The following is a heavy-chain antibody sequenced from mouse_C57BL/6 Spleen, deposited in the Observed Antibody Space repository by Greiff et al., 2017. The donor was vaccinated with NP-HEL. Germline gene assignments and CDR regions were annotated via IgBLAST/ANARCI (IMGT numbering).Heavy chain of an antibody. D-gene: IGHD1-1*01. CDR1: GYSITSGYY. CDR2: ISYDGSN. Sequence: VQLKESGPGLVKPSQSLSLTCSVTGYSITSGYYWNWIRQFPGNKLEWMGYISYDGSNNYNPSLKNRISITRDTSKNQFFLKLNSVTTEDTATYYCANYYGSSYGYYYAMDYWGQGTSVTVSS. CDR3: ANYYGSSYGYYYAMDY. V-gene: IGHV3-6*01. J-gene: IGHJ4*01.